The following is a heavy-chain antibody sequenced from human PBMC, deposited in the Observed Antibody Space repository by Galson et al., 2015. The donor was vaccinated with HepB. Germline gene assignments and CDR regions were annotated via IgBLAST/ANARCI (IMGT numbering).Heavy chain of an antibody. V-gene: IGHV3-21*01. D-gene: IGHD1-26*01. CDR2: ISSSSSYI. CDR3: ARDLGSSGSYWDGFWAYYFDY. J-gene: IGHJ4*02. CDR1: GFTFSSYS. Sequence: SLRLSCAASGFTFSSYSMNWVRQAPGKGLEWVSSISSSSSYIYYADSVKGRFTISRDNAKNSLYLQMNSLRAEDTAVYYCARDLGSSGSYWDGFWAYYFDYWGQGTLVTVSS.